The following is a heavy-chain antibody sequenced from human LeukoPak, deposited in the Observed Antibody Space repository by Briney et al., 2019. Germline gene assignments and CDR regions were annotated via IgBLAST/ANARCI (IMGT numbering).Heavy chain of an antibody. Sequence: PGGSLRLSCAVSGFAFSTYWMHWGRQAPGQGLVWVSRIKSDGSSTTYADFVKGRFTFPRANAKNTSYLEMSSLRAEDTATSSCARAGESGSRVGDCWGQGTLVTVSS. V-gene: IGHV3-74*03. CDR3: ARAGESGSRVGDC. CDR1: GFAFSTYW. CDR2: IKSDGSST. D-gene: IGHD3-22*01. J-gene: IGHJ4*02.